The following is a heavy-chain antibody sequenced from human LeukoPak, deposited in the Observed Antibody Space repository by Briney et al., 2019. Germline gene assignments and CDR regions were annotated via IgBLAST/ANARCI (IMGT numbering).Heavy chain of an antibody. D-gene: IGHD3-22*01. Sequence: GGSLRLSCATSGFTFDDFAMHWVRQAPGQGLEWVAGISWNSGRVGYADSVKGRFTISRDNAKNSLYLQMNSLRAEDTALYYCAKVGDSSVYYDYFDYWGQGTLVTVSS. CDR3: AKVGDSSVYYDYFDY. J-gene: IGHJ4*02. CDR2: ISWNSGRV. V-gene: IGHV3-9*01. CDR1: GFTFDDFA.